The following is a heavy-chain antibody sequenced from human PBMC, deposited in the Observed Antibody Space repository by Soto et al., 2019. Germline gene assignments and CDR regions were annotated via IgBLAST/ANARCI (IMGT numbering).Heavy chain of an antibody. CDR2: IIPIFGTA. Sequence: ASVKVSCKASGGTFSSYAISWVRQAPGQGLEWMGGIIPIFGTANYAQKFQGRVTITADESTGTAYMELSSLRSEDTAVYYCARHNYYYGDYAFDYWGQGTLVTVSS. V-gene: IGHV1-69*13. CDR3: ARHNYYYGDYAFDY. D-gene: IGHD4-17*01. J-gene: IGHJ4*02. CDR1: GGTFSSYA.